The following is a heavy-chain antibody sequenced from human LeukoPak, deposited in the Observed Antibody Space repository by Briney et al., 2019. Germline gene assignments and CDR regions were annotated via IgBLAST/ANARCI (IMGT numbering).Heavy chain of an antibody. CDR3: ARQGLIVGATRDAFDI. D-gene: IGHD1-26*01. CDR1: GGSISSSSYY. V-gene: IGHV4-39*01. J-gene: IGHJ3*02. CDR2: IYYSGST. Sequence: PLETLSLTCTVSGGSISSSSYYWGWIRQPPGKGLEWIGSIYYSGSTYYNPSLKSRVTISVDTSKNQFSLKLRSVTAADTAVYYCARQGLIVGATRDAFDIWGQGTMVTVSS.